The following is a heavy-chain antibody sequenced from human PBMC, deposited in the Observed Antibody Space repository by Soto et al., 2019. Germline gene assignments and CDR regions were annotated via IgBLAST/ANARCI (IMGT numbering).Heavy chain of an antibody. Sequence: PSETLSLTCAVSGYSISSGYYWGWIRQPPGKGLEWIGSIYHSGSTYYNPSLKSRVTISVDTSKNQFSLKLSSVTAADTAVYYCARGVVVVPAARSLPFDYWGQGTLVTVS. J-gene: IGHJ4*02. CDR1: GYSISSGYY. CDR2: IYHSGST. D-gene: IGHD2-2*01. CDR3: ARGVVVVPAARSLPFDY. V-gene: IGHV4-38-2*01.